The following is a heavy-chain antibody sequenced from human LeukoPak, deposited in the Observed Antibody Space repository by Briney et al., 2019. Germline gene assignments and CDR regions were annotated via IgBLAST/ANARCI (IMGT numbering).Heavy chain of an antibody. J-gene: IGHJ4*02. V-gene: IGHV3-74*01. CDR1: GFTFSSYW. CDR2: INSDGSST. Sequence: QPGGSLRLSCAASGFTFSSYWMHWVRQAPGKGLVWVSRINSDGSSTSYADSVKGRFTISRDNAKNTLYLQMNSLRAEDTAVYYCAREKYYYDSSGLIGNWGQGTLVTVSS. D-gene: IGHD3-22*01. CDR3: AREKYYYDSSGLIGN.